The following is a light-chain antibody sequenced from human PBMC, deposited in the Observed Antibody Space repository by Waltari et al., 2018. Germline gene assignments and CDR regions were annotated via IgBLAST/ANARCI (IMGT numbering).Light chain of an antibody. CDR1: QSVSRW. CDR3: QKYGTLPAT. CDR2: DAS. J-gene: IGKJ1*01. Sequence: EIVLTQSPGTLSLSPGDRATLSCTASQSVSRWLAWYQQKPGQAPRLLIYDASSRATGIPDRFSGSGSGTDFSLTISRLEPEDFAVYYCQKYGTLPATFGQGTKVEIK. V-gene: IGKV3-20*01.